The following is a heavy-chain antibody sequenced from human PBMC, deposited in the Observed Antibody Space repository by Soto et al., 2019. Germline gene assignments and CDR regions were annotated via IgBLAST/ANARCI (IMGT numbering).Heavy chain of an antibody. CDR2: IWYDGSNK. J-gene: IGHJ5*02. Sequence: GGSLRLSCAASGFTFSSYGMHWVRQAPGKGLEWVAVIWYDGSNKYYADSVKGRFTISRDNSKNTLYLQMNSLRAEDTAVYYCARRILRYPNWFDPRGQGTLVTVSS. CDR3: ARRILRYPNWFDP. D-gene: IGHD3-3*01. CDR1: GFTFSSYG. V-gene: IGHV3-33*01.